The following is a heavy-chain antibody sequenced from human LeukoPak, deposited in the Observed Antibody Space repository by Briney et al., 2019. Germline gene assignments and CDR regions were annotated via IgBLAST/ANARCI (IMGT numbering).Heavy chain of an antibody. CDR2: INVITGYI. J-gene: IGHJ3*02. CDR3: ARDRSGSSSVDDAFDI. D-gene: IGHD1-26*01. Sequence: GGSLRLSCAASGFSFENYNMNWVRQAPGKGLEWVAYINVITGYIYYADSLKGRFTISGDNAKKSLFLEMNSLRVEDTAVYYCARDRSGSSSVDDAFDIWGQGIMVTVSS. CDR1: GFSFENYN. V-gene: IGHV3-21*01.